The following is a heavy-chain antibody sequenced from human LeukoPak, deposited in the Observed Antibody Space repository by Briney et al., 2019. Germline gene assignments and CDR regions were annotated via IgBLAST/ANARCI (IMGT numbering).Heavy chain of an antibody. D-gene: IGHD2-15*01. J-gene: IGHJ4*02. V-gene: IGHV3-23*01. CDR1: GFTFNSYA. CDR3: GKTTVGYSSGRYPGWPVDY. Sequence: GGSLRLSCAASGFTFNSYAMYWVRQAPGKGLEWVSGIFGSGGSPHYADSVKGRFTISRDNFQNTVYLQLGSLRVEDTAVYYCGKTTVGYSSGRYPGWPVDYWGQGALVTVSS. CDR2: IFGSGGSP.